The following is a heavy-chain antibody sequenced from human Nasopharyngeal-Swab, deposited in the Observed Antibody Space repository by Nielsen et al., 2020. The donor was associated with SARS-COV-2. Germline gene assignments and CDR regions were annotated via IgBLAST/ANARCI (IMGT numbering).Heavy chain of an antibody. CDR2: INHSGST. Sequence: SDTLSLTLAVYGGSFSGYYWSWIRQPPGKGLEWIGEINHSGSTNYNPSLKSRVTISVDTSKNQFSLKLSSVTAADTAVYYCARGLPDIVVVPAPSPFDPWGQGTLVTVSS. CDR1: GGSFSGYY. D-gene: IGHD2-2*01. V-gene: IGHV4-34*01. J-gene: IGHJ5*02. CDR3: ARGLPDIVVVPAPSPFDP.